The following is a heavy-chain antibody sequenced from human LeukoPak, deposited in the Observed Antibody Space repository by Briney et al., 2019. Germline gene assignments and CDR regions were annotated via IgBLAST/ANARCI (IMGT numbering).Heavy chain of an antibody. CDR1: GFTFSSYG. Sequence: GGSLRLSCAASGFTFSSYGMHWVRQAPGKGLEWVAFIRYDGSNKYYADSVKGRFTISRDNSKNTLYLQMNGLRAEDTAVYYCAKDQLHRGNGDAFDIWGQGTMVTVSS. J-gene: IGHJ3*02. V-gene: IGHV3-30*02. D-gene: IGHD4-23*01. CDR3: AKDQLHRGNGDAFDI. CDR2: IRYDGSNK.